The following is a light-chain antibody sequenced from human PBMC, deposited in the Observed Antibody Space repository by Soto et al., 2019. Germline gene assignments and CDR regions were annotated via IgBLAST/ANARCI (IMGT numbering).Light chain of an antibody. V-gene: IGKV1-39*01. CDR1: QSISSY. CDR3: QQSYSNPIT. Sequence: DIQMTQSPSSLSASVGDRVTITCRASQSISSYLNWYQQKPGKAPKLLIYAASSLQSGVPSRFSGSGPGTDFTLTISSLQPEDFATYYCQQSYSNPITFGQGTRLEI. CDR2: AAS. J-gene: IGKJ5*01.